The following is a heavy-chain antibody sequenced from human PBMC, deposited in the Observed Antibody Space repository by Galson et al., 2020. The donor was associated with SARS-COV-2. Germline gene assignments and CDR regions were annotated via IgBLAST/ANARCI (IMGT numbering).Heavy chain of an antibody. D-gene: IGHD2-8*02. J-gene: IGHJ2*01. CDR1: GGSISNNDW. V-gene: IGHV4-4*02. Sequence: SETLSLTCTVSGGSISNNDWWSWVRQPPGKGLAWIGEISQSVTTHYNPSLKSRVTISGDKSKNQISLKLSSVTAADTAVYYCARDSGYCTGGVCYRYWYFDLWGRGTLVTVSS. CDR3: ARDSGYCTGGVCYRYWYFDL. CDR2: ISQSVTT.